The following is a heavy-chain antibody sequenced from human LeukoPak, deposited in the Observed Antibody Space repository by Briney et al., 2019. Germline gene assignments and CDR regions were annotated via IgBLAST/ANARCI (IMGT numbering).Heavy chain of an antibody. CDR2: INQSGST. Sequence: SETLSLTCAVYGGSLSGYYWSWIRQPPGKGLEWIGEINQSGSTNYNPSLKSRVTISVDTSKKQFSLKLSSVTAADTAVYYCARRVVRIRWGYFDLWGRGTLVTASS. CDR1: GGSLSGYY. D-gene: IGHD3-10*01. J-gene: IGHJ2*01. V-gene: IGHV4-34*01. CDR3: ARRVVRIRWGYFDL.